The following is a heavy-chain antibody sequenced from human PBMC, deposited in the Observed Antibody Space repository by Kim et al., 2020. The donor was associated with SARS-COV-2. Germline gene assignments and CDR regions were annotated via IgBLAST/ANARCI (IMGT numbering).Heavy chain of an antibody. D-gene: IGHD3-10*01. CDR2: TYYNSTWYR. CDR1: GDRVASNSAA. CDR3: ARNDYGSGSYYTYFDS. V-gene: IGHV6-1*01. Sequence: SQTLSLTCAISGDRVASNSAAWNWIRQSPSRGLEWLGRTYYNSTWYRDYAVSVRSIITINPDTSENQFSLQLNSVTPEETAVYYCARNDYGSGSYYTYFDSWAQGTLITSSS. J-gene: IGHJ4*02.